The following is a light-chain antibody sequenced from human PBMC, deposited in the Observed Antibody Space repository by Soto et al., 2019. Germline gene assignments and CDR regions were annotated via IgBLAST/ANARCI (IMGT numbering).Light chain of an antibody. Sequence: QSALTQPASVSGSPGQSITTSCTGTSGDIGGYNSVSWYQQHPGKAPKLLIYEVVKRPSGVSNRFSGSKSGNTASLTISGLQADDEADYYCSSFTSSSTWVFGGGTQLTVL. CDR2: EVV. J-gene: IGLJ3*02. CDR3: SSFTSSSTWV. CDR1: SGDIGGYNS. V-gene: IGLV2-14*01.